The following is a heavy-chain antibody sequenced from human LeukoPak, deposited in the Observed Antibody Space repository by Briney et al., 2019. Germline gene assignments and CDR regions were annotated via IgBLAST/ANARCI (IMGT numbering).Heavy chain of an antibody. Sequence: GESLKISCQGSGYSFTSYWIGWVRQMPGKGLEWMRIIYPGDSDTRYSPSFQGQVTISADKSISTAYLQWSSLKASDTAMYYCARAVDTAMVTFDAFDIWGQGTMVTVSS. V-gene: IGHV5-51*01. D-gene: IGHD5-18*01. CDR2: IYPGDSDT. CDR3: ARAVDTAMVTFDAFDI. CDR1: GYSFTSYW. J-gene: IGHJ3*02.